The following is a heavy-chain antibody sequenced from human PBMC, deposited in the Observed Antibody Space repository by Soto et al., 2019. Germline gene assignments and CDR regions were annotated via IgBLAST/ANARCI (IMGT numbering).Heavy chain of an antibody. CDR2: ISAYNGNT. V-gene: IGHV1-18*01. J-gene: IGHJ5*02. CDR3: ARGHDILTETANWFDP. Sequence: GASVKVSCKASGYTFTSYCISWVRQAPGQGLEWMGWISAYNGNTNYAQKLQGRVTMTTDTSTSTAYMELRSLRSDDTAVYYCARGHDILTETANWFDPWGQGTLVTVSS. CDR1: GYTFTSYC. D-gene: IGHD3-9*01.